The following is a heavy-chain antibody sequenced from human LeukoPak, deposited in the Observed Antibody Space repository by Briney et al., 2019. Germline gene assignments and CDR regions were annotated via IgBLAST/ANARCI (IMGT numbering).Heavy chain of an antibody. Sequence: GGSLRLSCAASGFTFSSYAMSWVRQAPGKGLWWVSAISGSGGSTYYADSVKGRFTISRDNSKNTLYLQMNSLRAEDTAVYYCAKETDQYYYYGMDVWGQGTTVTVSS. J-gene: IGHJ6*02. V-gene: IGHV3-23*01. CDR1: GFTFSSYA. CDR2: ISGSGGST. CDR3: AKETDQYYYYGMDV.